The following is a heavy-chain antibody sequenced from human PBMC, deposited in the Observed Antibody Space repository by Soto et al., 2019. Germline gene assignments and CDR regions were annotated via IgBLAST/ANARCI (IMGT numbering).Heavy chain of an antibody. V-gene: IGHV4-31*03. Sequence: QVQLQESGPGLVKPSQTLSLTCTVSGGSISSGGYYWSWIRQHPGKGLEWSGYIYYSGSTYYNPSLKSRVTISVDTSKNQFSLKLSSVTAADTAVYYCAREILAAAGKEGVYNWFDPWGQGTLVTVSS. D-gene: IGHD6-13*01. J-gene: IGHJ5*02. CDR3: AREILAAAGKEGVYNWFDP. CDR2: IYYSGST. CDR1: GGSISSGGYY.